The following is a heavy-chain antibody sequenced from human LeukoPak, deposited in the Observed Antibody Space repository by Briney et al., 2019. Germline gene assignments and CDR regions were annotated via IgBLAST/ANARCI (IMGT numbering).Heavy chain of an antibody. J-gene: IGHJ5*02. CDR2: ISSNGGST. Sequence: PGGSLRLSCAASGFTFSSYAMHWVRQAPGKGLEYVSAISSNGGSTYYANSVKGRFTISRDNSKNTLYLQMGSLRAEDVAVYYCARGHSSGWFGNWFDPWGQGTLVTVSS. CDR1: GFTFSSYA. D-gene: IGHD6-19*01. V-gene: IGHV3-64*01. CDR3: ARGHSSGWFGNWFDP.